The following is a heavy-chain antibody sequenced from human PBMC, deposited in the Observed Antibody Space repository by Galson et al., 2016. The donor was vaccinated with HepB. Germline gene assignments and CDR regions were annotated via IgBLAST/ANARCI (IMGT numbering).Heavy chain of an antibody. J-gene: IGHJ6*02. CDR3: AGYNYYAMDV. CDR2: INSDGSST. CDR1: GFTFSDYW. V-gene: IGHV3-74*01. Sequence: SLRLSCAASGFTFSDYWMHWVRQAPGKGLVWVSRINSDGSSTSYADSVKGRFTISRDNAKNTVYLQMTSLRVEDTAVYYCAGYNYYAMDVWGQGTTVTVSS.